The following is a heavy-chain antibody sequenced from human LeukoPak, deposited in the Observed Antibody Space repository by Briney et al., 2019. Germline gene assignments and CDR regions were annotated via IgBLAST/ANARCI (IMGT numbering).Heavy chain of an antibody. CDR1: GYTFTSYG. Sequence: ASVKVSCKASGYTFTSYGISWVRQAPGQGLEWMGWISAYNGNTNYAQKLQGRVTMTTDTSTSTAYMELRSLRSDDTAVYYCARDTSGWSGWDHEKGFDYWGQGTLVTVSS. CDR3: ARDTSGWSGWDHEKGFDY. D-gene: IGHD3-3*01. J-gene: IGHJ4*02. V-gene: IGHV1-18*01. CDR2: ISAYNGNT.